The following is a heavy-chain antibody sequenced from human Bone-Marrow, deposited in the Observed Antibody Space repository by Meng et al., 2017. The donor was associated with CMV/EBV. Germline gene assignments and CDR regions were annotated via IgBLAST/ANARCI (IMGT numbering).Heavy chain of an antibody. CDR3: ARDREEYYDFWSGFFGWFDP. V-gene: IGHV4-39*07. J-gene: IGHJ5*02. D-gene: IGHD3-3*01. CDR1: GGSISGSSYY. CDR2: IYYSGNT. Sequence: GSLRLSCTVYGGSISGSSYYWAWIRQTPGKGLEWIGSIYYSGNTYYNPSLKSRVTISIDTSNNQFSLKLSSVTAADTAVYYCARDREEYYDFWSGFFGWFDPWGQGTLVTVSS.